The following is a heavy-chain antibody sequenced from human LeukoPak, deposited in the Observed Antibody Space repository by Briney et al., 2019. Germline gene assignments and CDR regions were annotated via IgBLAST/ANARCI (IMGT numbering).Heavy chain of an antibody. J-gene: IGHJ3*02. Sequence: SQTLSLTCTVSGGSISSGGYYWSWIRQHPGKGLERIGYIYYSGSTYCNPSLKSRVTISVDTSKNQFSLKLSSVTAADTAVYYCAREGAYCGGDCYGDDAFDIWGQGTMVTVSS. CDR1: GGSISSGGYY. CDR2: IYYSGST. CDR3: AREGAYCGGDCYGDDAFDI. V-gene: IGHV4-31*03. D-gene: IGHD2-21*02.